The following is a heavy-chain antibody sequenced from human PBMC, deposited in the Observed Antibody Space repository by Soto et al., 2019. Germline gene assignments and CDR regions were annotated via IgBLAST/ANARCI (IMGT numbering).Heavy chain of an antibody. Sequence: GESLKISCKGSGYSFTSYWIGWVRQMPGKGLEWMGIIYPGDSDTRYSPSFQGQVTISADKSISTAYLQWSSLKASDTAMYYCARISTLGFLEWLPPFDYWGQGTLVTVSS. CDR1: GYSFTSYW. V-gene: IGHV5-51*01. J-gene: IGHJ4*02. D-gene: IGHD3-3*01. CDR3: ARISTLGFLEWLPPFDY. CDR2: IYPGDSDT.